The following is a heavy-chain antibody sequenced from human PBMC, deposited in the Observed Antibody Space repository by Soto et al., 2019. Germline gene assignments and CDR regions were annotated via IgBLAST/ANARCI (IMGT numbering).Heavy chain of an antibody. Sequence: PSETLSLTCAVSGYSIGSASHWGWIRQSPGKGLEWIGNIYHSGTTYYNPSLESRVTISVDTSNNHFSLKLNSVSAADTAVYYCARAFYGGYAAYYYGMDVWGQGTTVTVSS. V-gene: IGHV4-38-2*01. J-gene: IGHJ6*02. CDR2: IYHSGTT. D-gene: IGHD4-17*01. CDR3: ARAFYGGYAAYYYGMDV. CDR1: GYSIGSASH.